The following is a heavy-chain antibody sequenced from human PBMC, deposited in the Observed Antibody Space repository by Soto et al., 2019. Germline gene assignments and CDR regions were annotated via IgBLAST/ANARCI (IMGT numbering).Heavy chain of an antibody. J-gene: IGHJ4*02. V-gene: IGHV3-49*04. D-gene: IGHD1-26*01. CDR1: GFTFGDYA. CDR3: TRGSGSYWVY. Sequence: LRLSCTASGFTFGDYAMSWVRQAPGKGLEWVGFIRSKAYGGTTEYAASVKGRFTISRDDSKSIAYLQMNSLKTEDTAVYYCTRGSGSYWVYWGQGTLVTVSS. CDR2: IRSKAYGGTT.